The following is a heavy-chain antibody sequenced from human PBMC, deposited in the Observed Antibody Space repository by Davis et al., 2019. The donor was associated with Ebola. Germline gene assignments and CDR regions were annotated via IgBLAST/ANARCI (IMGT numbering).Heavy chain of an antibody. Sequence: ASVKVSCKASGYTFTSYYMHWVRQAPGQGLEWMGIINPSGGSTSYAQKFQGRVTMTTDTSTSTAYMELRSLRSDDTAVYYCARDRKVGYGDYVYYFDYWGQGTLVTVSS. CDR2: INPSGGST. V-gene: IGHV1-46*01. J-gene: IGHJ4*02. CDR1: GYTFTSYY. CDR3: ARDRKVGYGDYVYYFDY. D-gene: IGHD4-17*01.